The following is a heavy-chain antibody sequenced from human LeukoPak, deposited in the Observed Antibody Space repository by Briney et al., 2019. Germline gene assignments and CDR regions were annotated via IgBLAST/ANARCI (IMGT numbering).Heavy chain of an antibody. J-gene: IGHJ4*02. CDR3: ARDLPYYYDSSGFKIFDY. CDR1: GGTFSSYA. D-gene: IGHD3-22*01. V-gene: IGHV1-69*13. Sequence: ASVKVSCKASGGTFSSYAISWVRQAPGQGLEWMGGIIPIFGTANYAQKFQGRVTITADESTSTAYMELSSLRSEDTAVYYCARDLPYYYDSSGFKIFDYWGQGTLVTVSS. CDR2: IIPIFGTA.